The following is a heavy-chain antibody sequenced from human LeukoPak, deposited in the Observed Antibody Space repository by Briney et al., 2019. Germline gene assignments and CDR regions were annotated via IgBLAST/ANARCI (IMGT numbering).Heavy chain of an antibody. J-gene: IGHJ4*02. CDR3: AKDFSVYYYDSRVLDY. Sequence: PGGSLRLSCAASGFTFSSYGMHWVRQAPGKGLEWVAFIRYDGSNKYYADSVKGRFTISGDNSKKTLYLQMNSLRPEDTAVYYCAKDFSVYYYDSRVLDYWGQGTLVTVSS. CDR1: GFTFSSYG. CDR2: IRYDGSNK. V-gene: IGHV3-30*02. D-gene: IGHD3-22*01.